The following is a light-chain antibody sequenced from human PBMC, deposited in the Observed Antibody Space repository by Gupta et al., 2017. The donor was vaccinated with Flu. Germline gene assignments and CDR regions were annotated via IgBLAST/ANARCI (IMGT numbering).Light chain of an antibody. CDR2: STN. Sequence: SSGSVSRSFFPTWYQQTPGQSPRTLVFSTNFRSSGVPGRFSGSILGSRAALTITGAQPDDESDYYCVLYLGGGISVFGGGTRLTVL. V-gene: IGLV8-61*01. J-gene: IGLJ2*01. CDR1: SGSVSRSFF. CDR3: VLYLGGGISV.